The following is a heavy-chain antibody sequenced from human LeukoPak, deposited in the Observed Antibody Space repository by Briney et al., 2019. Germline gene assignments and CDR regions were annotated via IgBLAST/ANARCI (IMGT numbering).Heavy chain of an antibody. Sequence: GGSLRLSCAASGFTVSSNYMSWVRQAPGKGLEWVSVIYTGDTTYYADSVKGRFTISRDNSKNTVYLQMNSLKTEDTAVYCCTTGLSNYGSGPNDYYYGMDVWGQGTTVTVSS. V-gene: IGHV3-53*01. J-gene: IGHJ6*02. D-gene: IGHD3-10*01. CDR1: GFTVSSNY. CDR3: TTGLSNYGSGPNDYYYGMDV. CDR2: IYTGDTT.